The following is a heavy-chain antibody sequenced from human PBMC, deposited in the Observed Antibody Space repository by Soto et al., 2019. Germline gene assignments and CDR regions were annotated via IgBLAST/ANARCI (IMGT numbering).Heavy chain of an antibody. V-gene: IGHV4-34*01. D-gene: IGHD2-2*01. CDR1: GGSFSGYY. CDR2: INHSGST. J-gene: IGHJ5*02. CDR3: ARADIVVVPAAIVSAWFDP. Sequence: SETLSLTCAVYGGSFSGYYWSWIRQPPGKGLEWIGEINHSGSTNYNPSLKSRVTISVDTSKNQFSLKLSSVTAADTAVYYCARADIVVVPAAIVSAWFDPWGQGTLVTAS.